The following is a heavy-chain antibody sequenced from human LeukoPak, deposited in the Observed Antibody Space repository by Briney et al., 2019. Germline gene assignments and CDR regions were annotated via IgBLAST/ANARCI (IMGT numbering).Heavy chain of an antibody. Sequence: SETLSLTCTVSGDSMSNYCWSWIRQPPGKGLEWIGYIYYSGSTNYNPSLKSRVTISVDTSKNQFSLKLSSVTAADTAVYYCARHLLRTFDYWGQGTLVTVSS. D-gene: IGHD1-14*01. CDR2: IYYSGST. CDR3: ARHLLRTFDY. V-gene: IGHV4-59*08. J-gene: IGHJ4*02. CDR1: GDSMSNYC.